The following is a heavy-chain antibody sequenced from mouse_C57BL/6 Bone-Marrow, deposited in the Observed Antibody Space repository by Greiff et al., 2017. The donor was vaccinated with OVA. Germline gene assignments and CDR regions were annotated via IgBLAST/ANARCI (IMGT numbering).Heavy chain of an antibody. CDR2: IYPRSGNT. Sequence: VQLQQSGAELARPGASVKLSCKASGYTFTSYGISWVKQSTGQGLEWIGEIYPRSGNTYYNEKFKGKATLTADKSSSTAYMELRSLTSEDSAVYFCARSIYCYGRSSWFAYWGQGTLVTVSA. CDR3: ARSIYCYGRSSWFAY. V-gene: IGHV1-81*01. CDR1: GYTFTSYG. D-gene: IGHD1-1*01. J-gene: IGHJ3*01.